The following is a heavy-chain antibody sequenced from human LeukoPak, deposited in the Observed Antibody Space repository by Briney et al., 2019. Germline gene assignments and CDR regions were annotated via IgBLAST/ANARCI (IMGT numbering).Heavy chain of an antibody. J-gene: IGHJ4*02. CDR3: ARVLELRAFDY. CDR2: IYYSGST. Sequence: SETLFLTCTVSGGSVSGYYWSWIRQPPGKGLEWIGYIYYSGSTNYNPSPKSRVTISVDTSKNQFSLKLTSVTAADTAVYYCARVLELRAFDYWGQGTLVTVSS. D-gene: IGHD1-7*01. V-gene: IGHV4-59*02. CDR1: GGSVSGYY.